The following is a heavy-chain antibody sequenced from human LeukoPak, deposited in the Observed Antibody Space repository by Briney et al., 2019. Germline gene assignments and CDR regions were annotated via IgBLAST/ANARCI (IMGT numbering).Heavy chain of an antibody. J-gene: IGHJ4*02. CDR1: GFTFSSYG. V-gene: IGHV3-30*02. CDR2: IRYDGSNK. D-gene: IGHD1-1*01. CDR3: AKGKYNWNRGALDY. Sequence: GGSLRLSCAASGFTFSSYGMHWVRQAPGKGLEWVAFIRYDGSNKYYADSVKGRFTISRDNSKNTLYLQMNSLRAEDTAVYYCAKGKYNWNRGALDYWGQGTLVTVSS.